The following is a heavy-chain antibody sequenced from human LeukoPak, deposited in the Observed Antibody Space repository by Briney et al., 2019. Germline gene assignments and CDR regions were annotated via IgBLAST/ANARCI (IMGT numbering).Heavy chain of an antibody. V-gene: IGHV3-48*01. CDR2: ISSSSSTI. D-gene: IGHD4-17*01. CDR1: GLTFSSYS. CDR3: ARDPMTLVTSRSAVDGNPPEY. J-gene: IGHJ4*02. Sequence: GGSLRLSCETFGLTFSSYSMNWVRQAPGKGLEWVSYISSSSSTIYYAESVRGRFTISRDNVQSSVYLQMNSLRVEDTAVYYCARDPMTLVTSRSAVDGNPPEYWGLGTLVTVSS.